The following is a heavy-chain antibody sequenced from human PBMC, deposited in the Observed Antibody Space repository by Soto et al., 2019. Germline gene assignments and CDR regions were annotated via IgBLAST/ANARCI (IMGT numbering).Heavy chain of an antibody. CDR1: GYSFTSYW. CDR3: AGHGPTSGHYYDSSGYYGY. J-gene: IGHJ4*02. Sequence: GESLKISCKGSGYSFTSYWISWVRQMPGKGLEWMGRIDPSDSYTNYSPSFQGHVTISADKSISTAYLQWSSLKASDTAMYYCAGHGPTSGHYYDSSGYYGYWGQGTLVTVSS. D-gene: IGHD3-22*01. CDR2: IDPSDSYT. V-gene: IGHV5-10-1*01.